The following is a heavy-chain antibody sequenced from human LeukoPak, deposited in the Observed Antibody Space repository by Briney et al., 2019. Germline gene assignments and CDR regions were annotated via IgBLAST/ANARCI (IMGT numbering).Heavy chain of an antibody. Sequence: SETLSLTCTVSGDSISSSSYYWGWIRQPPGKGLEWIGSIYYSGSTYYNPSLKSRVTISVDASKNQFSLKLSSVTAADTAVYYCASQTNTAMADYWGQGTLVTVSS. CDR2: IYYSGST. J-gene: IGHJ4*02. D-gene: IGHD5-18*01. CDR3: ASQTNTAMADY. CDR1: GDSISSSSYY. V-gene: IGHV4-39*01.